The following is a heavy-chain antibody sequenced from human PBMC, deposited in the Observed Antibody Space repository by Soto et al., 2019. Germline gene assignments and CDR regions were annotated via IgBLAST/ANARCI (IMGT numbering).Heavy chain of an antibody. D-gene: IGHD2-2*02. J-gene: IGHJ3*02. CDR1: GFTFSSYA. CDR2: ISYDGSNK. Sequence: HPGGSLRLSCAASGFTFSSYAMHWVRQAPGKGLEWVAVISYDGSNKYYADSVKGRFTISRDNSKNTLYLQMNSLRAEDTAVYYCARAIHRGLYPFDIWGQGTMVTVSS. V-gene: IGHV3-30-3*01. CDR3: ARAIHRGLYPFDI.